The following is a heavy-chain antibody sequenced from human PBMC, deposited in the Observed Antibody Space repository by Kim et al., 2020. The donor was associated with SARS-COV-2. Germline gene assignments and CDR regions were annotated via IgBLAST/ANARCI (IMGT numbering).Heavy chain of an antibody. CDR1: GFTVSSNY. Sequence: GGSLRLSCAASGFTVSSNYMSWVRQAPGKGLEWVSVIYSGGSTYYADSAEDRFTISSDNSKNTLYLQMNSLRAEDTAADYCGTNPTVRGYYYVGFFYGM. CDR3: GTNPTVRGYYYVGFFYGM. V-gene: IGHV3-66*01. D-gene: IGHD3-22*01. J-gene: IGHJ6*01. CDR2: IYSGGST.